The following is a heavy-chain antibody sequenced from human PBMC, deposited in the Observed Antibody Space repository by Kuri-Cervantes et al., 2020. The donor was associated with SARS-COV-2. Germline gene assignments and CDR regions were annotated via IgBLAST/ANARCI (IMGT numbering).Heavy chain of an antibody. J-gene: IGHJ6*03. CDR1: GFTFSSYS. D-gene: IGHD6-13*01. Sequence: GESLKISCAASGFTFSSYSMNWVRQAPGEGLEWVSSISSSSSYIYYADSVKGRFTISRDNAKNSLYLQMNSLRAEDTAVYYCARDVAAGRAYYHYMAVWGKGNTVPVSS. V-gene: IGHV3-21*01. CDR2: ISSSSSYI. CDR3: ARDVAAGRAYYHYMAV.